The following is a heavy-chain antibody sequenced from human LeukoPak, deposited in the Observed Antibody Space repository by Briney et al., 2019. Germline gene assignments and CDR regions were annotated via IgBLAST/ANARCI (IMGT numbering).Heavy chain of an antibody. D-gene: IGHD2-15*01. Sequence: SDTLSLTCTVSGGSISSSSYYWGWIRQPPGKGLELIGTIYYSGSTYYNPSLKSRVTISVDTSKNQFSLKLSSVTAADTAVYYCARRRYCSGGSCYDYWDQGTLVTVSS. J-gene: IGHJ4*02. CDR1: GGSISSSSYY. CDR2: IYYSGST. V-gene: IGHV4-39*01. CDR3: ARRRYCSGGSCYDY.